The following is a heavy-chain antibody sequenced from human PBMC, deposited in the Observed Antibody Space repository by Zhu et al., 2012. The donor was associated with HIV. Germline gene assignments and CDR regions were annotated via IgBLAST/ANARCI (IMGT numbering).Heavy chain of an antibody. V-gene: IGHV4-59*11. CDR1: GGSISSHH. D-gene: IGHD6-13*01. J-gene: IGHJ2*01. CDR2: IYDSGST. CDR3: ARYVEQQLARNGSGTEDSWYLDV. Sequence: QVQLHESGPGVVKPSETLSLTCTVSGGSISSHHWSWIRQPPGKGLEWIGYIYDSGSTNYNPSLKSRVTMSLDTPKNQVSLKLTSVTAADTAMYYCARYVEQQLARNGSGTEDSWYLDVWGRGTLVRVFS.